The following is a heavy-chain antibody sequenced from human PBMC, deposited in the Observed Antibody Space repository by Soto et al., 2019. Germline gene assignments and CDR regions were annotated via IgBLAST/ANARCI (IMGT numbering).Heavy chain of an antibody. CDR1: GGSISSGGYY. J-gene: IGHJ4*02. CDR2: IYYSGST. CDR3: ARVRKGDYGVYFDY. Sequence: QVQLQESGPGLVKPSQTLSLTCTVSGGSISSGGYYWSWIRQHPGKGLERIGYIYYSGSTYYNPSLKSRVTISVDTSKNQFPLKLSSVTAADTAVYYCARVRKGDYGVYFDYWGQGTLVTVSS. V-gene: IGHV4-31*03. D-gene: IGHD4-17*01.